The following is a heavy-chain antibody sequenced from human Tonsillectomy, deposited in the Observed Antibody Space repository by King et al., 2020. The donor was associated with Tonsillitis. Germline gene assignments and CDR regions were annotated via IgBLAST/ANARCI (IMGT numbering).Heavy chain of an antibody. CDR2: MNEDGSIK. V-gene: IGHV3-7*03. Sequence: VQLVESGGGLVQPGGSLRLSCAASGFTFGTYWMTWVRQAPGKGLEWVANMNEDGSIKYHVDSVKGRFTISRDNAKNLLYLKMNSLRAEDTALYYCARGDNNSGDYWGQGTLVTVSS. CDR1: GFTFGTYW. D-gene: IGHD1-1*01. CDR3: ARGDNNSGDY. J-gene: IGHJ4*02.